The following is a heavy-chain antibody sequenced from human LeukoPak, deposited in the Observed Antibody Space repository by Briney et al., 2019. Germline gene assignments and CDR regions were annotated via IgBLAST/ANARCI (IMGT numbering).Heavy chain of an antibody. Sequence: GGSLRLSCAASGFTFNDYAIHWVRQAPGKGLEWVSGITWNSGSIGYADSVKGRFTISRDNAKNSLYLQMNSLRAEDTAFYYCAKSRDGYNYYFDYWGQGTLVTVSS. CDR2: ITWNSGSI. CDR3: AKSRDGYNYYFDY. J-gene: IGHJ4*02. V-gene: IGHV3-9*01. D-gene: IGHD5-24*01. CDR1: GFTFNDYA.